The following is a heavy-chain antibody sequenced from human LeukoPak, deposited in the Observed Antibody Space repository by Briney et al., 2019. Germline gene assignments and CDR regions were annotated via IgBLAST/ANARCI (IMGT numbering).Heavy chain of an antibody. CDR3: AKVDYTDYYFGY. D-gene: IGHD4-17*01. CDR1: GFTFSNKA. CDR2: ITSGGST. Sequence: GGSLRLSCAASGFTFSNKAMSWVRQAPGKGLEWVSVITSGGSTYYADSVKGRFTISRDNSKSTLYLQMSSLRAEDTAVYYCAKVDYTDYYFGYWGQGTLVTVSS. J-gene: IGHJ4*02. V-gene: IGHV3-23*01.